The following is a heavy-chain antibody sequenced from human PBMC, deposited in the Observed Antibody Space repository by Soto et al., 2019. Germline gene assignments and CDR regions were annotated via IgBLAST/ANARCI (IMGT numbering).Heavy chain of an antibody. D-gene: IGHD5-18*01. Sequence: QLQLQESGSGLVKPSQTLSLTCAVSGGSISSGGYSWSWIRQPPGKGLEWIGYIYHSGSTYYNPSLXSXXPISVDRSKNQFSLKLSSVTAADTAVYYCARGLNTAAALDYWGQGTLVTVSS. J-gene: IGHJ4*02. CDR2: IYHSGST. CDR1: GGSISSGGYS. V-gene: IGHV4-30-2*01. CDR3: ARGLNTAAALDY.